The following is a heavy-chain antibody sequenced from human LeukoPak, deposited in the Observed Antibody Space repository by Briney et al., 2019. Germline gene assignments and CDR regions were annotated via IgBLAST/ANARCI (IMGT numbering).Heavy chain of an antibody. CDR1: GFTFSSYS. CDR2: IRYDGSNK. D-gene: IGHD3-10*01. J-gene: IGHJ4*02. Sequence: GSLRLSCAASGFTFSSYSMHWVRQAPGKGLEWVAFIRYDGSNKYYADSVKGRFTISRDNSKNTLYLQMNSLRAEDTAVYYCAKDAYYYGSGSYLGYFDYWGQGTLVTVSS. V-gene: IGHV3-30*02. CDR3: AKDAYYYGSGSYLGYFDY.